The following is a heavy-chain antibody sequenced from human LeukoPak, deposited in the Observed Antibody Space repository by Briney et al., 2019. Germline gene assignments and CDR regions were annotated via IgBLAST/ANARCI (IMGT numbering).Heavy chain of an antibody. D-gene: IGHD1-26*01. J-gene: IGHJ4*02. CDR1: GYTFTSYA. V-gene: IGHV1-18*01. CDR3: ARSGRGTYYYFDL. Sequence: GASVKVSCKASGYTFTSYAMNWVRQAPGQGLEWMGWISGSNGNTNYAQKFQGRVTMTTDTSTSTAYMDLRNLRIDDTAVYFCARSGRGTYYYFDLWGQGTLVTVSS. CDR2: ISGSNGNT.